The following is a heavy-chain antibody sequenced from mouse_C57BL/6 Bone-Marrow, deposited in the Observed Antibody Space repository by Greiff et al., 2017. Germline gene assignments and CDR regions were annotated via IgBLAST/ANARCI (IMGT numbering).Heavy chain of an antibody. V-gene: IGHV14-2*01. CDR1: GFNIKDYY. J-gene: IGHJ3*01. CDR2: IDPEDGET. Sequence: DVQLQESGAELVKPGASVKLSCTASGFNIKDYYMHWVKQRPEQGLEWIGRIDPEDGETKDAPKFQGKATIPADTTSNTAYLQLRSLTSEDTAVYYCAHLSWFAYWGRGTLVTVSA. D-gene: IGHD2-3*01. CDR3: AHLSWFAY.